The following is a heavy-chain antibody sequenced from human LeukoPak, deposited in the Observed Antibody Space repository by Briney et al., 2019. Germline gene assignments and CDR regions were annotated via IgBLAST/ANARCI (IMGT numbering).Heavy chain of an antibody. J-gene: IGHJ4*02. Sequence: GVSLRLSCAASGFSFSDFGMNWVRQAPGKGLEWVSYIRSDSNAVNYADSVKGRFTISRDNAKDSLYLQMNSLRDVDTAVYYCATAYYDYSVYFPYWGQGILVTVSS. D-gene: IGHD3-22*01. CDR2: IRSDSNAV. V-gene: IGHV3-48*02. CDR3: ATAYYDYSVYFPY. CDR1: GFSFSDFG.